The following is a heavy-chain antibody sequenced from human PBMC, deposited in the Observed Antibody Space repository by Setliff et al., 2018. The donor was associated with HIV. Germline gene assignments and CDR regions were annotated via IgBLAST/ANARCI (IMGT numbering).Heavy chain of an antibody. J-gene: IGHJ6*02. V-gene: IGHV1-8*01. CDR2: MNPNSGNT. D-gene: IGHD6-13*01. CDR3: ASSWSRVPYYGLDV. Sequence: ASVKVSCKASGYTFPSFDINWVRQATGRGLEWMGWMNPNSGNTGYAQKFQGRVTMTRNTSISTAYMELSSLRSEDSAVYYCASSWSRVPYYGLDVWGQGTTVTVSS. CDR1: GYTFPSFD.